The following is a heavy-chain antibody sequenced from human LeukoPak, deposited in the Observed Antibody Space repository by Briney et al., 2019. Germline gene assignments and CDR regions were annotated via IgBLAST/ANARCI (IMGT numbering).Heavy chain of an antibody. CDR2: ISSSSSNI. CDR1: GFPLSSYS. D-gene: IGHD1-1*01. CDR3: VRVKGTYFDY. V-gene: IGHV3-48*01. Sequence: GGSLRLSCTASGFPLSSYSINWVRQAPGKGLEWISYISSSSSNIYYLDSVQGRLTVSRDNERNSLFLQIDSPRAEDTAVYYCVRVKGTYFDYWGQGSLVTVSS. J-gene: IGHJ4*02.